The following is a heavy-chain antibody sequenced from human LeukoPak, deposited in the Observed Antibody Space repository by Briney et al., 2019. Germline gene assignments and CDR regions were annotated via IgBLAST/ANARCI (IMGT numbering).Heavy chain of an antibody. Sequence: PGGSLRLSCAASGFTFDDYAMHWVRQAPGKGLEWVSGISWNSGSIGYADSVKGRFTISRDNAKNSLYLQMNSLGAEDTALYYCAKDIFPRVYDSSGYPDYWGQGTLVTVSS. CDR1: GFTFDDYA. CDR2: ISWNSGSI. J-gene: IGHJ4*02. CDR3: AKDIFPRVYDSSGYPDY. V-gene: IGHV3-9*01. D-gene: IGHD3-22*01.